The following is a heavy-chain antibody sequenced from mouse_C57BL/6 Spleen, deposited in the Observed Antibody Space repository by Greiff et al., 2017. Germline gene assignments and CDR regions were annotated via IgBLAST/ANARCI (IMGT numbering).Heavy chain of an antibody. J-gene: IGHJ3*01. D-gene: IGHD1-1*01. CDR3: TTVTTVVATKDWFAY. CDR1: GFNIKDDY. V-gene: IGHV14-4*01. Sequence: VQLQQSGAELVRPGASVKLSCTASGFNIKDDYMHWVKQRPEQGLEWIGWIDPENGDTEYASKFQGKATITADTSSNTAYLQLSSLTSEDTSVYYCTTVTTVVATKDWFAYWGPGTLVTVSA. CDR2: IDPENGDT.